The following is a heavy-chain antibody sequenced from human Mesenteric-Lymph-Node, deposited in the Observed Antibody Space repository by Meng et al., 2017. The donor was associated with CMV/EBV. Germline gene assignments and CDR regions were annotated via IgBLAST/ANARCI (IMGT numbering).Heavy chain of an antibody. D-gene: IGHD2-2*01. J-gene: IGHJ5*02. V-gene: IGHV3-15*01. CDR1: GFTFSNAW. CDR3: TTVGVWFEGYVSSTSCYWDGEFDP. Sequence: GGSLRLSCAASGFTFSNAWLSWVRQAPGKGLEWVGSIKSKTDGGTTDYAAPVKGRFTISRDDSKNTLYLQMNSLKTEDTAVEYCTTVGVWFEGYVSSTSCYWDGEFDPWGQGTLVTVSS. CDR2: IKSKTDGGTT.